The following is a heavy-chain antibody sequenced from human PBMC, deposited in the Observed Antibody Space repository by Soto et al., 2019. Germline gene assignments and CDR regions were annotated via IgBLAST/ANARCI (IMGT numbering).Heavy chain of an antibody. Sequence: QVQLVQSGAEVKKPGSSVKVSCKASGDTFSSYAISWVRQAPGQGLEWMGGIIPIFGTANYAQKFQGRVTITADESTSTAYMELSSLRSEDTAVYYCARLESTGITMMDFIWGQGTMVTVSS. CDR2: IIPIFGTA. V-gene: IGHV1-69*01. D-gene: IGHD3-22*01. CDR1: GDTFSSYA. CDR3: ARLESTGITMMDFI. J-gene: IGHJ3*02.